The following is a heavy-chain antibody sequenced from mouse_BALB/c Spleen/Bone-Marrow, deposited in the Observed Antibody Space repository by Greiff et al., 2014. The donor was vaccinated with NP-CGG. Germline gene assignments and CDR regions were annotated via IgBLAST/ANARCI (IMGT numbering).Heavy chain of an antibody. CDR2: IDPENGNT. CDR1: GFNIKDYY. D-gene: IGHD2-4*01. J-gene: IGHJ3*01. CDR3: ALYDYDRFAY. Sequence: EVKLMESGAELVRPGALVKLSCRASGFNIKDYYMHWVKQRPEQGLEWIGWIDPENGNTIYDPKFQGKASITADTSSNTAYLQLSSLTSEDTAVYYCALYDYDRFAYWGQGTLVTVSA. V-gene: IGHV14-1*02.